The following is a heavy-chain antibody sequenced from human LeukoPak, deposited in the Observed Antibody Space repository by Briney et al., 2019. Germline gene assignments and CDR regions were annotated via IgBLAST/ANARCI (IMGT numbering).Heavy chain of an antibody. CDR3: AREGDQYFDLYYFDY. V-gene: IGHV3-21*01. D-gene: IGHD3-9*01. CDR1: TFTFCYYT. Sequence: GGSLRLSCAASTFTFCYYTMNWVRRAPGKGLGWVSSISSSGRYIYYADSVQGRFTISRDNAENSLYLQMNSLRADDTAVYYCAREGDQYFDLYYFDYWGQGTLVTVSS. J-gene: IGHJ4*02. CDR2: ISSSGRYI.